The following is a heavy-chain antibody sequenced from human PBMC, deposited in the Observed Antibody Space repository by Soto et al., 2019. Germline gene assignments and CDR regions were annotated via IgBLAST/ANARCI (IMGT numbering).Heavy chain of an antibody. CDR2: IIPILGIA. J-gene: IGHJ4*02. CDR3: ARTRSYSSSFLDY. V-gene: IGHV1-69*02. CDR1: GGTFSSYT. D-gene: IGHD6-6*01. Sequence: GASVKVSCKASGGTFSSYTISWVRQAPGQGLEWMGRIIPILGIANYAQKFQGRVTITADKSTSTAYMELSSLRSEDTAVYYCARTRSYSSSFLDYWGQGTLVTVSS.